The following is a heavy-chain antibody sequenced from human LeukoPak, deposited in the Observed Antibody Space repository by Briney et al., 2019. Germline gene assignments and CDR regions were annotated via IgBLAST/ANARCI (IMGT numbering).Heavy chain of an antibody. CDR2: IYYSGST. CDR1: GGSISSYY. J-gene: IGHJ3*02. D-gene: IGHD3-22*01. CDR3: ARTYYYDSPDAFDI. Sequence: SETLSLTCTVSGGSISSYYWGWIRQPPGKGLEWIGYIYYSGSTNYNPSLKSRVTISVDTSKNQFSLKLSSVTAADTAVYYCARTYYYDSPDAFDIWGQGTMVTVSS. V-gene: IGHV4-59*01.